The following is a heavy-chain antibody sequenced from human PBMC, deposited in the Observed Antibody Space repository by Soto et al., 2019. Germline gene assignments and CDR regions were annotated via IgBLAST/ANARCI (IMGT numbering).Heavy chain of an antibody. J-gene: IGHJ6*04. Sequence: GGSLRLSCAASGFTFSSYSVNWFRQAPGKGLEWVSSISSSSSYIYYADSVKGRFTISRDNAKNSLYLQMNSLRAEDTAVYYCARDPDYDILTAPGMDVWGKGTTVTVST. V-gene: IGHV3-21*01. CDR2: ISSSSSYI. CDR1: GFTFSSYS. D-gene: IGHD3-9*01. CDR3: ARDPDYDILTAPGMDV.